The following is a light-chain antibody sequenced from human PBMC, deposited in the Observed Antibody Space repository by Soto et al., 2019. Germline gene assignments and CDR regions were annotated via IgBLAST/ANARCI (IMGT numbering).Light chain of an antibody. CDR2: DVS. CDR1: SSDIGRYNY. Sequence: QSVLTQPASVSGSPGQSITLSCTGTSSDIGRYNYISWYQQHPGKAPKLLIYDVSNRPSGISDRFSASKSGNTASLTISGLQAEDEADYYCSSHSSSSTPDVFGGGTQLTVL. CDR3: SSHSSSSTPDV. V-gene: IGLV2-14*03. J-gene: IGLJ2*01.